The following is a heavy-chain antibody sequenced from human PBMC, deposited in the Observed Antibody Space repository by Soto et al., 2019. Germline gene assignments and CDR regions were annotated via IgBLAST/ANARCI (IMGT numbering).Heavy chain of an antibody. V-gene: IGHV3-53*01. CDR1: GFTVSSNY. D-gene: IGHD3-10*01. Sequence: PGGSLRLSCAASGFTVSSNYMSWVRQAPGKGLEWVSVICSGGSTYYADSVKGRFTISRDNSKNTLYLQMNSLRAEDTAVYYCARGFLDYYYYYGMDVWGQGTTVTVSS. J-gene: IGHJ6*02. CDR2: ICSGGST. CDR3: ARGFLDYYYYYGMDV.